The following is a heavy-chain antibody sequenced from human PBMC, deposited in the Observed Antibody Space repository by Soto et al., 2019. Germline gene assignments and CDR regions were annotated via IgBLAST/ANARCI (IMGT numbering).Heavy chain of an antibody. CDR2: ISSSSSYT. CDR1: GFTFSDYY. D-gene: IGHD3-3*01. CDR3: ARGIRSITIFGGIFDY. V-gene: IGHV3-11*06. J-gene: IGHJ4*02. Sequence: GGSLRLSCAASGFTFSDYYMSWIRQAPGKGLERVSYISSSSSYTNYADSVKGRFTISRDNAKNSLYLQMNSLRAEDTAVYYCARGIRSITIFGGIFDYWGQGTLVTVSS.